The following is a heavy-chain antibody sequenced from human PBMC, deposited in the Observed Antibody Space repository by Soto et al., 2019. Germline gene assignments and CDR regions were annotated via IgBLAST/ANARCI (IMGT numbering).Heavy chain of an antibody. V-gene: IGHV1-69*02. CDR3: ARRCSSTSCHDYYYYYGMDV. J-gene: IGHJ6*02. CDR1: GGTFSSYT. D-gene: IGHD2-2*01. Sequence: QVQLVQSGAEVKKPGSSVKVSCKASGGTFSSYTISWVRQAPGQGLEWMGRIIPILGIANYAQKFQGRVTITVDKSTSTAYMELSSLRSEDTAVYYCARRCSSTSCHDYYYYYGMDVWGQGTTVTVSS. CDR2: IIPILGIA.